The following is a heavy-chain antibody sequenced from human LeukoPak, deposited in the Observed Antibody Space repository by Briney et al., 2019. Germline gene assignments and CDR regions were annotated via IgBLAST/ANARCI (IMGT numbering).Heavy chain of an antibody. CDR1: GYTFTSYD. CDR3: ARDSEYSYGSHID. Sequence: GASVKVSCKASGYTFTSYDINWVRQATGQGLEWMGWMNPNSGNTGYAQKFQGRVTITRNTSISTAYMELSSLRSEDTAVYYCARDSEYSYGSHIDWGQGTLVAVSS. J-gene: IGHJ4*02. CDR2: MNPNSGNT. D-gene: IGHD5-18*01. V-gene: IGHV1-8*03.